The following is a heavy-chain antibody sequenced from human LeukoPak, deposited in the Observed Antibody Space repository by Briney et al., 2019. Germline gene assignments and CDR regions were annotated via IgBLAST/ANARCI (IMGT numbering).Heavy chain of an antibody. CDR1: GYTLTDDS. CDR3: AREQRPRSCSSTTCHSDGAFDV. J-gene: IGHJ3*01. Sequence: GASVKVSCKSSGYTLTDDSIHWVRQAAGQGLEWMGWINPEIGDTTFAQKFQDRVTLTRYRSLGTVYMDLSRLRSDGTAMYFCAREQRPRSCSSTTCHSDGAFDVWGPGTMVTVSS. V-gene: IGHV1-2*02. CDR2: INPEIGDT. D-gene: IGHD2-2*01.